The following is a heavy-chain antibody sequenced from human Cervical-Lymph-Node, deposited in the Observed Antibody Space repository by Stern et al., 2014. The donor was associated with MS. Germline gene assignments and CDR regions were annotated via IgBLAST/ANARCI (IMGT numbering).Heavy chain of an antibody. CDR1: EFTFSTYA. D-gene: IGHD5-18*01. V-gene: IGHV3-23*04. Sequence: VQLGQSGGGLAHPGRSLRLSCAASEFTFSTYAMTWVRQAPGKGLEWVATISASGNSTYFADSVKGRFTVSRDNSNNTVYLQMNNLTAEDTAIYFCAKDDGYIGFDYWGQGTPVTVSS. CDR3: AKDDGYIGFDY. CDR2: ISASGNST. J-gene: IGHJ4*02.